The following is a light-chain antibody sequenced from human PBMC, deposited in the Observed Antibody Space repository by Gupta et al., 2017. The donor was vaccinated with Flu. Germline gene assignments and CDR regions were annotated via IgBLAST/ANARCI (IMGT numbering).Light chain of an antibody. Sequence: QSALTQPASVSGSPGQPITFSCTGPSSVVGSYNLVSWYQQHPGEAPKLIIYEVSKRPSGVSNRFSGSKSDNAASLTISGLQAEDEADYYCCSHAAPMSRYVFGTGTKVTVL. V-gene: IGLV2-23*02. J-gene: IGLJ1*01. CDR1: SSVVGSYNL. CDR2: EVS. CDR3: CSHAAPMSRYV.